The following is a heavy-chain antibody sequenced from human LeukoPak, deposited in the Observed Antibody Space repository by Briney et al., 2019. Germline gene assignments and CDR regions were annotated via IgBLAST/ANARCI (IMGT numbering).Heavy chain of an antibody. CDR1: GFTFDDYA. CDR3: AKAGGCSGGSCYFDY. Sequence: GRSLRLSWAASGFTFDDYAMHWVRQAPGKGLEWVSGISWNSGSIGYADSVKGRFTISRDNAKNSLYLQMNSLRAEDTALYYCAKAGGCSGGSCYFDYWGQGTLVTVSS. CDR2: ISWNSGSI. V-gene: IGHV3-9*01. D-gene: IGHD2-15*01. J-gene: IGHJ4*02.